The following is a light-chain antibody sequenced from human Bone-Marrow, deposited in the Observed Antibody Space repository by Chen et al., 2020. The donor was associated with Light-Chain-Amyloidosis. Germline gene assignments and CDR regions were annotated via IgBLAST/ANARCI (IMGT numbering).Light chain of an antibody. J-gene: IGLJ3*02. V-gene: IGLV3-21*02. Sequence: SYVVTQPPSVSEAPGQTATITCGGNNIGRKGVHWYQQKPGQAPVLVVYDDSDRPSGIPERFSGSNSGTSASLAISGLQSEDEADYYCAAWDDSLNGWVFGGGTKLTVL. CDR3: AAWDDSLNGWV. CDR2: DDS. CDR1: NIGRKG.